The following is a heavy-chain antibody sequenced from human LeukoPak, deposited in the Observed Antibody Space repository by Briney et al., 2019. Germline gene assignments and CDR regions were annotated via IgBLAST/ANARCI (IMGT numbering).Heavy chain of an antibody. D-gene: IGHD3-22*01. Sequence: GGSPRVSCAASGFTVSSNYTSWGRPAPGEGLERGSVIYSGGSTYYADSVKGRFTISRHNSKNTLYLQMNSLRAEDTAVYYCARVLYYDSSGPLDYWGQGTLVTVSS. J-gene: IGHJ4*02. CDR2: IYSGGST. V-gene: IGHV3-53*04. CDR1: GFTVSSNY. CDR3: ARVLYYDSSGPLDY.